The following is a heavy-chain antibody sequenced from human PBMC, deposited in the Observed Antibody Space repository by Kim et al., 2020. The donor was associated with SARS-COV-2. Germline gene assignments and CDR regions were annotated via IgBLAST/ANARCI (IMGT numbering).Heavy chain of an antibody. Sequence: SETLSLTCAVYGGSFSGYYWSWIRQPPGKGLEWIGEINHSGSTNYNPSLKSRVTISVDTSKNQFSLKLSSVTAADTAVYYCARGCLIAVAGKLLPYYYY. CDR3: ARGCLIAVAGKLLPYYYY. J-gene: IGHJ6*03. CDR1: GGSFSGYY. CDR2: INHSGST. V-gene: IGHV4-34*01. D-gene: IGHD6-19*01.